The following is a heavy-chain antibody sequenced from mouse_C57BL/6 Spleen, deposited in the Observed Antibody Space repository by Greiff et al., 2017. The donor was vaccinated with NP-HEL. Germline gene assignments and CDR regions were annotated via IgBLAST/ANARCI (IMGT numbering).Heavy chain of an antibody. CDR2: IYPRSGNT. D-gene: IGHD1-1*01. CDR1: GYTFTSYG. Sequence: QVQLQQSGAELARPGASVKLSCKASGYTFTSYGISWVKQRTGQGLEWIGEIYPRSGNTYYNEKFKGKATLTADKSSSTAYMELRSLTSEDSAVYFCASPPYYYGSSHWYFDVWGTGTTVTVSS. J-gene: IGHJ1*03. V-gene: IGHV1-81*01. CDR3: ASPPYYYGSSHWYFDV.